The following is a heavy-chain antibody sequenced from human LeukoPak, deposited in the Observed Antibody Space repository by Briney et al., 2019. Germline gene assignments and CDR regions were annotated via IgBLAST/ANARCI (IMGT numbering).Heavy chain of an antibody. CDR1: GFDFSIYG. V-gene: IGHV3-33*01. CDR3: AREGGEVRSCGFDC. D-gene: IGHD2-21*01. J-gene: IGHJ4*02. Sequence: GRSLTLSCTTSGFDFSIYGMNWVRQAPGKGLEWLANIWSDGTHKYYADSVKGRFTIARDNSENTLYLQLSSLGAEDTALYYCAREGGEVRSCGFDCWGQGTLVTVSS. CDR2: IWSDGTHK.